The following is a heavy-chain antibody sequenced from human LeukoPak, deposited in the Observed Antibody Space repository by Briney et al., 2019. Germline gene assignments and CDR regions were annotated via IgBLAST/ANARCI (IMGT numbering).Heavy chain of an antibody. CDR2: INHSGST. V-gene: IGHV4-34*01. J-gene: IGHJ6*03. Sequence: SETLSLTCAVYGGSFSGYYWSWIRQPPGKGLEWIGEINHSGSTNYNPSLKSRVTISVDTSKNQFSLKLSSVTAADTAVYYCARGRNLAAAGTYYYYYYYMDVWGKGTTVTVSS. CDR3: ARGRNLAAAGTYYYYYYYMDV. D-gene: IGHD6-13*01. CDR1: GGSFSGYY.